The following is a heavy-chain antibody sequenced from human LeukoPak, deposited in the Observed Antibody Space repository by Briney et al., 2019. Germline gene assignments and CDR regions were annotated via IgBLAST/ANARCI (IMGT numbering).Heavy chain of an antibody. CDR1: GFAFNTYA. CDR3: ARGYYYDSSGYGYYYGMDV. Sequence: GRSLRLSCAASGFAFNTYAMHWVRQAPGQGLEWVALIWHDGSHKFYSNSVRGQFTISRDNSKNTVSLQMNNLRPEDTAVYYCARGYYYDSSGYGYYYGMDVWGQGTTVTVSS. V-gene: IGHV3-33*01. J-gene: IGHJ6*02. CDR2: IWHDGSHK. D-gene: IGHD3-22*01.